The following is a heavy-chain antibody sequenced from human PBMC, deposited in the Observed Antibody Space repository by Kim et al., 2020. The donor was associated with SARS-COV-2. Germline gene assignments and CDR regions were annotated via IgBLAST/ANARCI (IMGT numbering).Heavy chain of an antibody. CDR1: GFTFSSYA. CDR3: AKTLGDIVVVVAATGGMDV. CDR2: ISGSGGST. V-gene: IGHV3-23*01. D-gene: IGHD2-15*01. Sequence: GGSLRLSCAASGFTFSSYAMSWFRQAPGKGLEWVSPISGSGGSTYYADSVKGRFTISRDNSKNTLYLQMNSLRAEDTAVYYCAKTLGDIVVVVAATGGMDVWGQGTTVTVSS. J-gene: IGHJ6*02.